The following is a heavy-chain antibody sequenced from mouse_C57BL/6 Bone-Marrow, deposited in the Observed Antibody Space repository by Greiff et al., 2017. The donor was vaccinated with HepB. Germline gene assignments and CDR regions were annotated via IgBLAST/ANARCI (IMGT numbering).Heavy chain of an antibody. CDR1: GYTFTSYW. J-gene: IGHJ3*01. Sequence: QVQLQQPGAELVMPGASVKLSCKASGYTFTSYWMHWVKQRPGQGLEWIGEIDPSDSYTNYNQKFKGKSTLTVDKSSSTAYMQLSSLTSEDSAVYYCARENWDGRLAYWGQGSRLTVSA. V-gene: IGHV1-69*01. CDR3: ARENWDGRLAY. CDR2: IDPSDSYT. D-gene: IGHD4-1*01.